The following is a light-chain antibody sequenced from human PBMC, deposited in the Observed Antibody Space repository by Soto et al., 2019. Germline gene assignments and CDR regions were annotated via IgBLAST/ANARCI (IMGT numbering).Light chain of an antibody. CDR2: DNT. CDR3: AVWDQSLTGWV. CDR1: SSNIGAHYD. J-gene: IGLJ3*02. Sequence: QSVLTQPPSVSGAPGQRVTISCTGSSSNIGAHYDVHWYQQLPGTAPRLLIFDNTNRPSGVPDRFSASKSDTSASLAISGLQAEDEADYYCAVWDQSLTGWVFGGGTKVTVL. V-gene: IGLV1-40*01.